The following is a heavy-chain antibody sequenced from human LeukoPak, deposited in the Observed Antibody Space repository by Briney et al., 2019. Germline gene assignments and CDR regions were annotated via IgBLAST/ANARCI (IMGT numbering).Heavy chain of an antibody. CDR1: GGSISSGSYY. CDR3: ARGRRTHRYFQH. CDR2: INHSGST. D-gene: IGHD1-14*01. J-gene: IGHJ1*01. V-gene: IGHV4-39*07. Sequence: SETLSLTCTVSGGSISSGSYYWSWIRQPPGKGLEWIGEINHSGSTNYNPSLKSRVTISVGTSKNQFSLKLSSVTAADTAVYYCARGRRTHRYFQHWGQGTLVTVSS.